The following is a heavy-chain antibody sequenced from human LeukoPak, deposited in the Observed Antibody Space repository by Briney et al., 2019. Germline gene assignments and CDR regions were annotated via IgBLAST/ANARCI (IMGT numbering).Heavy chain of an antibody. J-gene: IGHJ3*02. D-gene: IGHD6-19*01. V-gene: IGHV1-18*01. CDR1: GYTFTSYG. Sequence: ASVKVSCKASGYTFTSYGISWVRQAPGQGLEWMGWISAYNGNTNYAQKLQGRVTMTTDTSTSTAYMELSSLRSEDTAVYYCATSSGGPPWPAFDIWGQGTMVTVSS. CDR2: ISAYNGNT. CDR3: ATSSGGPPWPAFDI.